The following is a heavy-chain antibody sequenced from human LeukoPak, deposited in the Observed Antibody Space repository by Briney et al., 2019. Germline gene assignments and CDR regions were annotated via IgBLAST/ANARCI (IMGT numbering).Heavy chain of an antibody. D-gene: IGHD3-10*01. CDR1: GYSFTNYW. J-gene: IGHJ3*02. CDR2: IYPGDSET. V-gene: IGHV5-51*01. Sequence: GESLKISFKGSGYSFTNYWIGWVRQLPGKGLECMGIIYPGDSETRYSPSFQGQVTISADRSISTAYLQWSSLKASDTAMYYCASQRVPARGYDAFDIWAQGPMVPVPS. CDR3: ASQRVPARGYDAFDI.